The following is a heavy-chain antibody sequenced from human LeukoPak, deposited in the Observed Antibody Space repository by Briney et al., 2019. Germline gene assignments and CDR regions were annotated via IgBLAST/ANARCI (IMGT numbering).Heavy chain of an antibody. V-gene: IGHV3-48*01. CDR3: AKDQGWFDP. Sequence: GGSLRLSCAASRFTFSNYGVNWVRQAPGKGLEWVSYINSRSSTIYYADSVRGRFTISRDNSKNTLYLQMNSLRAEDTAVYYCAKDQGWFDPWGQGTLVTVSS. CDR2: INSRSSTI. J-gene: IGHJ5*02. CDR1: RFTFSNYG.